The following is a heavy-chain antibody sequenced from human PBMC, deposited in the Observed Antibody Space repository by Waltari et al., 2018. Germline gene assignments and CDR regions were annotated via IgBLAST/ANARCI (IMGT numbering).Heavy chain of an antibody. CDR2: ISYDGSNK. D-gene: IGHD6-19*01. CDR1: GFTFSSYG. Sequence: QVQLVESGGGVVQPGRSLRLSCAASGFTFSSYGLHWVRQAPGKGLELVAVISYDGSNKYYADSVKGRFTISRDNSKNTLYLQMNSLRAEDTAVYYCAKDRDSSGWYYFDYWGQGTLVTVSS. CDR3: AKDRDSSGWYYFDY. V-gene: IGHV3-30*18. J-gene: IGHJ4*02.